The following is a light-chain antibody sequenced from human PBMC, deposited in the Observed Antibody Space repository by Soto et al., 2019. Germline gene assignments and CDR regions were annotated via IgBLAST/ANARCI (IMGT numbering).Light chain of an antibody. Sequence: EIVLTQSPATLSLSPGERSTLSFRASRSVSSYLAWYQQKPGQAPRLLIYDASNRATGIPDRFSGSGSGPDFTLTISRLEPEDFAVYYCHYYGGSPTFGGGTKVDIK. CDR2: DAS. V-gene: IGKV3-20*01. J-gene: IGKJ4*01. CDR1: RSVSSY. CDR3: HYYGGSPT.